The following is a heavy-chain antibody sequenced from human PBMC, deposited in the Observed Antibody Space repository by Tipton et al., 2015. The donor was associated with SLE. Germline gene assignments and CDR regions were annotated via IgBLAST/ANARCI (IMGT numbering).Heavy chain of an antibody. Sequence: TLSLTCTVSGGSISSGDYYWSWIRQPPGKGLEWIGYIYYSGSTYYNPSLKSRVTISVDTSKTQFSLKLSSVTAADTAVYYCARASYGLGNSYWGQGTLVTVSS. CDR1: GGSISSGDYY. CDR3: ARASYGLGNSY. CDR2: IYYSGST. D-gene: IGHD4-17*01. V-gene: IGHV4-30-4*01. J-gene: IGHJ4*02.